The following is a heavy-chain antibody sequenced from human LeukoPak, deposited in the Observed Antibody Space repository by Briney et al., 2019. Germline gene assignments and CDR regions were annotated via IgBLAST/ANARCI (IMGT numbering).Heavy chain of an antibody. CDR1: GYTFTSYG. D-gene: IGHD6-19*01. CDR2: ISAYNGNT. V-gene: IGHV1-18*01. Sequence: ASVKVSCKASGYTFTSYGISWVRQAPGQGLQWMGWISAYNGNTNYAQKLQGRVTMTTDTSTSTAYMELRSLRSDDTAVYYCARERSIYSIGWSGFDYWGQGTLVTVSS. CDR3: ARERSIYSIGWSGFDY. J-gene: IGHJ4*02.